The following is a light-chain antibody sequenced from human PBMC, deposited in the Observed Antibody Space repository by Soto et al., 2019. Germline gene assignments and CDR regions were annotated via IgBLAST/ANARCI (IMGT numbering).Light chain of an antibody. CDR1: QSIVTY. CDR3: LQIFNPQHT. V-gene: IGKV1-39*01. CDR2: AAS. Sequence: DIQMTQSPSSLSASLGDRVTITCRPSQSIVTYLNWYQHRPGKAPEIMIYAASNLQSGVPSRFSGSDSGTEFTLTISSLPPEDFATCYCLQIFNPQHTFGQWTKLEIK. J-gene: IGKJ2*01.